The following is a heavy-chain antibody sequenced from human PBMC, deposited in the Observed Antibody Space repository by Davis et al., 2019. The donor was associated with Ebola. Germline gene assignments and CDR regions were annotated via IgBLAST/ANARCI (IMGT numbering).Heavy chain of an antibody. CDR1: GYSFTSYW. J-gene: IGHJ5*02. V-gene: IGHV5-51*01. CDR2: IYPGDSDT. Sequence: GESLKISCKGSGYSFTSYWIGWVRQMPGKGLEWMGIIYPGDSDTRYSPSFQGQVTISADKSISTAYLQWSSLKASDTAMYYCARHTKYSSSWYNWFDPWGQGTLVTVSS. D-gene: IGHD6-13*01. CDR3: ARHTKYSSSWYNWFDP.